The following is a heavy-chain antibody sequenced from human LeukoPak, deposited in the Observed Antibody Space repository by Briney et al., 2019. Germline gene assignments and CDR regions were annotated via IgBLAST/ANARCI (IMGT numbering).Heavy chain of an antibody. V-gene: IGHV4-4*07. Sequence: PSETLSLTCTVSGGSISSYYWSWIRQPAGKGLEWIGRIYTSGSTNYNPSLKSRVTMSVDTSKNQFSLKLSSVTAADTAVYYCVREGWLLGYDAFDIWGQGTMVTVSS. CDR2: IYTSGST. CDR1: GGSISSYY. J-gene: IGHJ3*02. CDR3: VREGWLLGYDAFDI. D-gene: IGHD3-22*01.